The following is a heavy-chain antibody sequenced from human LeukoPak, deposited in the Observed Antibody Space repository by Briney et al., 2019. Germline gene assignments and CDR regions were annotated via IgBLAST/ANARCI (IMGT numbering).Heavy chain of an antibody. V-gene: IGHV4-38-2*02. Sequence: SETLSLTCTVSGYSISSGYYWGWIRQPPGKGLEWIGSISHSGNTYYNPSLKSRVTISVDTSKNQFSLKLSSVTAADTAVYYCARGYDILTALADYWGQGTLVTVSS. D-gene: IGHD3-9*01. CDR1: GYSISSGYY. CDR2: ISHSGNT. J-gene: IGHJ4*02. CDR3: ARGYDILTALADY.